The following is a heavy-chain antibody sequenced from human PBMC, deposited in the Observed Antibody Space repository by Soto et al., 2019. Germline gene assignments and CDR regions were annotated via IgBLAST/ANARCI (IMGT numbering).Heavy chain of an antibody. Sequence: QITLKESGPTLVKPTQTLTLTCTFSGFSLSNSGVGVGWIRQPQGKALEWLALIYWDDDKRYSPSLKSRLTITQDTSKNQVVLTMNNMYPVDTDTYYCARDSFCSSRYGMDVWGQGNTVTVSS. CDR3: ARDSFCSSRYGMDV. CDR1: GFSLSNSGVG. CDR2: IYWDDDK. V-gene: IGHV2-5*02. J-gene: IGHJ6*02. D-gene: IGHD6-13*01.